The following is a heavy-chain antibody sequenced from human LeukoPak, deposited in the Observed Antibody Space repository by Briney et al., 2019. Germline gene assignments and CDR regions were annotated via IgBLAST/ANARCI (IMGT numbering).Heavy chain of an antibody. Sequence: ASVKVSCKASGYTFTSYAMHWVRQAPGQRLEWMGWINAGNGNTKYSQKFQGRVTITADESTSTAYMELSSLRSEDTAVYYCARAGYLRGDYSFDYWGQGTLVTVSS. CDR1: GYTFTSYA. CDR2: INAGNGNT. CDR3: ARAGYLRGDYSFDY. J-gene: IGHJ4*02. V-gene: IGHV1-3*01. D-gene: IGHD4-17*01.